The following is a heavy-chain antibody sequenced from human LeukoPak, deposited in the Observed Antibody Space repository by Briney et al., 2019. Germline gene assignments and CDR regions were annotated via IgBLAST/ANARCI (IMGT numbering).Heavy chain of an antibody. V-gene: IGHV1-69*01. J-gene: IGHJ6*02. CDR2: IIPIFGTA. CDR3: ARVVTASLTGYYYYYGMDV. D-gene: IGHD2-21*02. CDR1: GGTFSSYA. Sequence: SVKVSCKASGGTFSSYAISWVRQAPGQGLEWMGGIIPIFGTANYAQKFQGRVTITADESTSTAYMELSSLRSEDTAVYYCARVVTASLTGYYYYYGMDVWGQGTTVTVSS.